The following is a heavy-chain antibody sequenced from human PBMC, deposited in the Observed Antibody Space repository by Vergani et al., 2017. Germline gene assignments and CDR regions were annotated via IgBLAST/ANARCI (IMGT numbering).Heavy chain of an antibody. V-gene: IGHV4-61*02. CDR2: IYTSGST. CDR1: GGSISSGSYY. CDR3: ARGTYYDYVCGSYYYYGMDV. D-gene: IGHD3-16*01. Sequence: QVQLQESGPGLVKPSQTLSLTCTVSGGSISSGSYYWSWIRQPAGKGLEWIGRIYTSGSTNYNPSLKSRVTISVDTSKNQFSLKLSSVTAADTAVYYCARGTYYDYVCGSYYYYGMDVWGQGTTVTVSS. J-gene: IGHJ6*02.